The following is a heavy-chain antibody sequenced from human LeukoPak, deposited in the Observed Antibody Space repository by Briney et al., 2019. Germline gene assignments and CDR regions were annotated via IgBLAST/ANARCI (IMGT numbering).Heavy chain of an antibody. D-gene: IGHD6-13*01. Sequence: GRSLRLSGAASGFTFSSYGMHWVRQAPGKGLEWVAVIWYDGSNKYYADSVKGRFTISRDNSKNTLYLQMNSLRAEDTAVYYCARALPGIAAAGTFDYWGQGTLVTVSS. V-gene: IGHV3-33*01. J-gene: IGHJ4*02. CDR3: ARALPGIAAAGTFDY. CDR1: GFTFSSYG. CDR2: IWYDGSNK.